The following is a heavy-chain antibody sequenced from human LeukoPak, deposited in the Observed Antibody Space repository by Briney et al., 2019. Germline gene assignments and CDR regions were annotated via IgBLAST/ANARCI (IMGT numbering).Heavy chain of an antibody. V-gene: IGHV1-69*04. D-gene: IGHD2-2*01. CDR2: IISILGIA. Sequence: SVKVSCKASGGTFSSYAISWVRQAPGQGLEWTGRIISILGIANYAQKFQGRVTITADKSTSTAYMELSSLRSEGTAVYYCARDKGCSSTSCEGWWFDPRGQGTLVTVSS. J-gene: IGHJ5*02. CDR3: ARDKGCSSTSCEGWWFDP. CDR1: GGTFSSYA.